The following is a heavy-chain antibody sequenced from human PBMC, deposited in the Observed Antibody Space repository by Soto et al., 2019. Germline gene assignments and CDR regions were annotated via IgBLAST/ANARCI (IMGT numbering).Heavy chain of an antibody. CDR2: IGSKAYGETT. J-gene: IGHJ4*02. CDR1: GFSFGDSV. Sequence: GGSLRLSCTGSGFSFGDSVMTWFRQAPGKGLEWVGFIGSKAYGETTESAASVKGRFTISRDDSKSIAYLQMDSLKTEDTAMYYCTKDLGYSYGYYWGQGTLVXVSS. D-gene: IGHD5-18*01. CDR3: TKDLGYSYGYY. V-gene: IGHV3-49*03.